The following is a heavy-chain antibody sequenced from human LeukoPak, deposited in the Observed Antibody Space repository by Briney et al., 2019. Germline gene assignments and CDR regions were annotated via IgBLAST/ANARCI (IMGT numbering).Heavy chain of an antibody. D-gene: IGHD2-21*02. Sequence: AASVKVSCKASGYTFTNYGISWVRQAPGQGLEWMGWISAYNGNTAYAQKVQGRVTITTDTSTSTAYMELRSLRSDDPAVYYCGRVAYCGGDCHRFYFAYWGQGTLVTVSS. CDR3: GRVAYCGGDCHRFYFAY. CDR2: ISAYNGNT. CDR1: GYTFTNYG. V-gene: IGHV1-18*01. J-gene: IGHJ4*02.